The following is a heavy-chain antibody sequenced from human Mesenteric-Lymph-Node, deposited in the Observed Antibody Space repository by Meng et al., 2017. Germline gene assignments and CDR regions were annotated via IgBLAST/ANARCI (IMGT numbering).Heavy chain of an antibody. CDR1: GYTFTGYY. CDR3: ARGSSGYYFLDDY. V-gene: IGHV1-2*02. J-gene: IGHJ4*02. D-gene: IGHD3-22*01. Sequence: ASVKVSCKASGYTFTGYYMHWVRQAPGQGLEWMGWINPNSGATNYAQKFQGRVTMTTDTSISTAYMELSRLRSDDTAVYYSARGSSGYYFLDDYWGQVTLVTVSS. CDR2: INPNSGAT.